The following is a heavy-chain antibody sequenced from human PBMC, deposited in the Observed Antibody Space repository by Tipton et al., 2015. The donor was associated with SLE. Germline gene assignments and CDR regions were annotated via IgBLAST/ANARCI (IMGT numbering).Heavy chain of an antibody. V-gene: IGHV4-39*07. CDR3: AKDAHYNWLISGNWFDP. J-gene: IGHJ5*02. CDR2: IYYSGST. CDR1: GGSISSSIYY. D-gene: IGHD3-9*01. Sequence: TLSLTCTVSGGSISSSIYYWGWIRQPPGKGLEWIGSIYYSGSTDYNPSLESRVTMSIDTSKNEFSLKLRSVTAADTAIYYCAKDAHYNWLISGNWFDPWGQGSLVTVSS.